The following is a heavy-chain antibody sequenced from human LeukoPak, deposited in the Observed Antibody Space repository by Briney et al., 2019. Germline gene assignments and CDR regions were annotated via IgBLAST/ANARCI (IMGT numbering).Heavy chain of an antibody. J-gene: IGHJ4*02. D-gene: IGHD5-12*01. CDR3: ARRGSGYTEPIDY. V-gene: IGHV3-74*01. Sequence: GGSLRLSCAASGFTFSNYWMHWVRQVPGKGLVWVSRINDDGRATFYADSVKGRFTISRDNARNSLYLQMDSLRAEDTAVYYCARRGSGYTEPIDYWGQGTLVTFSS. CDR2: INDDGRAT. CDR1: GFTFSNYW.